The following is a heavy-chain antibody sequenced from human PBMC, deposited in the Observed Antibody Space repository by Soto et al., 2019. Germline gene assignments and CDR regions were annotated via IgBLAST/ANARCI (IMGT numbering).Heavy chain of an antibody. D-gene: IGHD6-13*01. Sequence: GSLRLSCAASGFTFSSDWMLWVRQVPGKEMVWVSRISGDGTITTYADSFKGRFTTSRDNAKNTLYLQVNSLRAEDTAVYYCARGAAHNSYFMDVWGKGTTVTVSS. CDR3: ARGAAHNSYFMDV. J-gene: IGHJ6*03. CDR1: GFTFSSDW. CDR2: ISGDGTIT. V-gene: IGHV3-74*01.